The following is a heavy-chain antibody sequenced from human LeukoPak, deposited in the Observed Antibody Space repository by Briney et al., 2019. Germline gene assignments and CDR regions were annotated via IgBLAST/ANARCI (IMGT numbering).Heavy chain of an antibody. CDR1: GFTFSSYG. V-gene: IGHV3-33*01. J-gene: IGHJ5*02. CDR3: ARDNNDILTGYTGFNWFDP. CDR2: IWYDGSNK. D-gene: IGHD3-9*01. Sequence: GRSLRLSCAASGFTFSSYGMHWVRQAPGKGLEGVAVIWYDGSNKYYADSVKGRFTISRDNSKNTLYLQMNSLRAEDTAVYYCARDNNDILTGYTGFNWFDPWGQGTLVTVSS.